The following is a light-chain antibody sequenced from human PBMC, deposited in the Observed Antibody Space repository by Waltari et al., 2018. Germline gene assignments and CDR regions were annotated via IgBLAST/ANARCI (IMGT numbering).Light chain of an antibody. J-gene: IGLJ1*01. CDR1: SSDVGGYDY. Sequence: QSALTQPRSVSGSPGQSITIACAGTSSDVGGYDYVSWYQQYPGKAPKLIIYDVTTRPSGIPDRFSGSKSANTASLSISVLQAEDEAEYDCCSYAGSYIYVFGSGTKVTVL. CDR3: CSYAGSYIYV. CDR2: DVT. V-gene: IGLV2-11*01.